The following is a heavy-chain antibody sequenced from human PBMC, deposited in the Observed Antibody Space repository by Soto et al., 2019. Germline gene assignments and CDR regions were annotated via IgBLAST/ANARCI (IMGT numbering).Heavy chain of an antibody. CDR3: AKHHGGVLSHFHS. CDR2: ISGSGGST. V-gene: IGHV3-23*01. CDR1: GFTFSSYA. J-gene: IGHJ4*02. Sequence: HPGGSLRLSCAASGFTFSSYALTWVRQALGKGLEWISGISGSGGSTYYADFVKGRFTISRDNSMHTLYLQMDSLSAEDTAIYYCAKHHGGVLSHFHSWGQGTPVTVSS. D-gene: IGHD3-10*01.